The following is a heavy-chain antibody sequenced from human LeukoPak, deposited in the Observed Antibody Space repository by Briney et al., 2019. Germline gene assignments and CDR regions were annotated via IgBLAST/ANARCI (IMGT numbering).Heavy chain of an antibody. Sequence: SETLSLTCTVSGYSISSGYYWSWIRQPPGKGLEWIGEINHSGSTNYNPSLKSRVTISVDTSKNQFSLKLSSVTAADTAVYYCARRNEYYYGSGRGFDPWGQGTLVTVSS. V-gene: IGHV4-38-2*02. CDR3: ARRNEYYYGSGRGFDP. D-gene: IGHD3-10*01. CDR1: GYSISSGYY. CDR2: INHSGST. J-gene: IGHJ5*02.